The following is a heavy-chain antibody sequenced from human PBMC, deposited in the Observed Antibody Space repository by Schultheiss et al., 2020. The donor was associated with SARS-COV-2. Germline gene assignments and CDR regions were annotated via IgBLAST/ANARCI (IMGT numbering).Heavy chain of an antibody. CDR2: INHSGST. CDR3: ARGSEVTYYYGSGSYRNWYFDL. J-gene: IGHJ2*01. V-gene: IGHV4-34*01. CDR1: GGSFSGYY. Sequence: LSLTCAVYGGSFSGYYWSWIRQPPGKGLEWIGEINHSGSTNYNPSLKSRVTISVDTSKNQFSLKLSSVTAADTAVYYCARGSEVTYYYGSGSYRNWYFDLWGRGTLVTVSS. D-gene: IGHD3-10*01.